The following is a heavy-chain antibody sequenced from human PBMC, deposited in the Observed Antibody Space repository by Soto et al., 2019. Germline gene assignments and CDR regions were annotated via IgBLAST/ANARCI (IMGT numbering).Heavy chain of an antibody. CDR2: IYYSGTT. CDR3: ARETSYGYDWFDP. V-gene: IGHV4-61*01. D-gene: IGHD5-18*01. J-gene: IGHJ5*02. Sequence: QVQLQESGPGLVKPSETLSLTCTVSGGSVSSGSYYWSWIRQPPGKGLEWIGYIYYSGTTNYNPSLRSRVPISVDTSKNQFALKLRSVTAADTAVYYCARETSYGYDWFDPWGQGTLVTVSS. CDR1: GGSVSSGSYY.